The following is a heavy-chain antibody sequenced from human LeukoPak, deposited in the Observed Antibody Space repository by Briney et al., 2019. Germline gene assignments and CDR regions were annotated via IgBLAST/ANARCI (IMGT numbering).Heavy chain of an antibody. V-gene: IGHV3-53*01. J-gene: IGHJ4*02. CDR1: GFTVSINY. D-gene: IGHD2-2*01. Sequence: GGSLRLSCAASGFTVSINYMSWVRQAPGKGLEWVSVIYSGGNTYYADSVKGRFTISRDNSENTVYLQMNSLRAGDTAVYYCARGETSSYDYWGQGTLVTVSS. CDR3: ARGETSSYDY. CDR2: IYSGGNT.